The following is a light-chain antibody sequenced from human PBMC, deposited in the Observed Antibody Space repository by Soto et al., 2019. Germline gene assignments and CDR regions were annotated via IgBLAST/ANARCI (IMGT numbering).Light chain of an antibody. V-gene: IGKV3-20*01. CDR1: QSVSNNY. CDR3: HQYGSSGT. Sequence: EIVLTQSPGTLSLSPGERATLSCSASQSVSNNYLAWYQQKPGQAPRLLLYGASNRATGIPDRFSGSGSGTDFTLTISRLEPEDFAVYYWHQYGSSGTFGQGTKGDI. CDR2: GAS. J-gene: IGKJ1*01.